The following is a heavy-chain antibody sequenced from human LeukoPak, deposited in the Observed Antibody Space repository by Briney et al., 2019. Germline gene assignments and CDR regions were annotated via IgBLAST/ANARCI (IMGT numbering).Heavy chain of an antibody. CDR1: GASVSSYF. CDR2: VYHSGSS. V-gene: IGHV4-59*02. J-gene: IGHJ4*02. D-gene: IGHD6-6*01. Sequence: SETLSLTCTVSGASVSSYFWSWIRQSPEKGLEWIGYVYHSGSSSSNPSLQSRVTISQDTSRNQVSLKMTSATAADTAVYYCAKLLGEEYWGQGTQVVVSS. CDR3: AKLLGEEY.